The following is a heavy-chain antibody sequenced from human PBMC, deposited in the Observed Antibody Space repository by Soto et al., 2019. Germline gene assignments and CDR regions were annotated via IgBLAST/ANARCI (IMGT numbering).Heavy chain of an antibody. V-gene: IGHV3-30-3*01. CDR3: VAGDYYYGMDV. Sequence: QVQLVESGGGVVQPGRSLRLSCAASRLTLSTYVMHWVRQAPGKGLEWVAGISYDGSNKYHADSVKGRFTISRDNSNNTLDLQMNSLRAEDTAVYYCVAGDYYYGMDVWGQGTTVTVSS. CDR2: ISYDGSNK. J-gene: IGHJ6*02. CDR1: RLTLSTYV.